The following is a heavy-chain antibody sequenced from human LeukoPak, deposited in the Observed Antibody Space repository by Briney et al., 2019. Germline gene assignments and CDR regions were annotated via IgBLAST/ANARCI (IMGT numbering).Heavy chain of an antibody. Sequence: ASVKVSCKASGYTFTRYYMHWVRQAPGQGLEWMGWINPNSGGTNYAQKFQGRVTMTRDTSISTAYMELSRLRSDDTAVYYCARVGSWYLYYFDYWGQGTLVTVSS. J-gene: IGHJ4*02. D-gene: IGHD6-13*01. CDR1: GYTFTRYY. V-gene: IGHV1-2*02. CDR2: INPNSGGT. CDR3: ARVGSWYLYYFDY.